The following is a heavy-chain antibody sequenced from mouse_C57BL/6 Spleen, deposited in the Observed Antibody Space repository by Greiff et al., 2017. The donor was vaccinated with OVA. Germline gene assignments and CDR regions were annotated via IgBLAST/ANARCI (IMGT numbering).Heavy chain of an antibody. D-gene: IGHD4-1*01. CDR1: GYTFTSYW. CDR3: RELGGSFAY. CDR2: IYPSDSET. V-gene: IGHV1-61*01. J-gene: IGHJ3*01. Sequence: QVQLQQPGAELVRPGSSVKLSCKASGYTFTSYWMAWVKQRPGQGLEWIGNIYPSDSETHYNQKFKDKATLTVDKSSSTAYMQLSSLTSEDSAVYYDRELGGSFAYWGQGTLVTVSA.